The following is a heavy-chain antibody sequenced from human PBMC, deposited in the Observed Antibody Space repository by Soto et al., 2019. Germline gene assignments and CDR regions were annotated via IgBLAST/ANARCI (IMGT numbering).Heavy chain of an antibody. D-gene: IGHD1-26*01. CDR1: GYTFTGHH. CDR3: GRGRSGQIVVFY. CDR2: IGPESGAT. V-gene: IGHV1-2*02. J-gene: IGHJ4*02. Sequence: ASVKVSCKASGYTFTGHHIHWVRQAPEQGPEWMGKIGPESGATRYAQKFQSRVTMTRDTSITTVYMELKNLSPDDTAVYYCGRGRSGQIVVFYWGQGTPVTVSS.